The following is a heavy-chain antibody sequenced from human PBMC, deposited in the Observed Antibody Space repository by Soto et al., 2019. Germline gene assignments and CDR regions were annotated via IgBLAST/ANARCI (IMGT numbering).Heavy chain of an antibody. CDR3: ARDRKELLWFGETGYYYGMDV. CDR1: GGSISSGGYY. V-gene: IGHV4-31*03. J-gene: IGHJ6*02. CDR2: IYYSGST. D-gene: IGHD3-10*01. Sequence: SETLSLTCTVSGGSISSGGYYWSWIRQHPGKGLEWIGYIYYSGSTYYNPSLKSRVTISVDTSKNQFSLKLSSVTAADTAVYYCARDRKELLWFGETGYYYGMDVWGQGTTVTVSS.